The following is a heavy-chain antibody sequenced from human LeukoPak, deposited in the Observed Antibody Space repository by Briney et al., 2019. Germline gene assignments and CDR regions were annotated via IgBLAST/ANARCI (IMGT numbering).Heavy chain of an antibody. CDR1: GFTFSGSA. Sequence: GGSLRLSCAASGFTFSGSAMHWVRQASGKGLEWVGRIRSKANSYATAYAASVKGRFTISRDDSKNTAYLQMNSLKTEDTAVYYCTRHAPPQTHNEFNWFDPWGQGTLVTVSS. V-gene: IGHV3-73*01. CDR2: IRSKANSYAT. J-gene: IGHJ5*02. CDR3: TRHAPPQTHNEFNWFDP. D-gene: IGHD1-1*01.